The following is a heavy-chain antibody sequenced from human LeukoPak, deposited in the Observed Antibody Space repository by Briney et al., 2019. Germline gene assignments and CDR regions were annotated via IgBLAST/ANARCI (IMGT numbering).Heavy chain of an antibody. Sequence: TGGSLRLSCAASGFTFSTYSMNWVRQTPGKGLEWVSIISSSSDDIHYADSVKGRFTISRDNAKNSLYLQMNSLRAEDTAVYYCARGETSDTRHLDYWGQGTLVTVSS. CDR3: ARGETSDTRHLDY. CDR1: GFTFSTYS. J-gene: IGHJ4*02. D-gene: IGHD1-1*01. CDR2: ISSSSDDI. V-gene: IGHV3-21*06.